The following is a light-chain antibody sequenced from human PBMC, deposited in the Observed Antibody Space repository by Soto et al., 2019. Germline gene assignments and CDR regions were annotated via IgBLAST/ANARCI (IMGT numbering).Light chain of an antibody. CDR3: QQYHTWPIT. CDR2: GAS. V-gene: IGKV3D-15*01. CDR1: QSVSSN. J-gene: IGKJ4*01. Sequence: EIVMTQSPATLSVSPWERATLSCRASQSVSSNLAWYQQKPGQAPRLLIYGASSRATGIPDRFSGSGSGTDFTLTISRLEPEDCAIYYCQQYHTWPITFGGGTKVDIK.